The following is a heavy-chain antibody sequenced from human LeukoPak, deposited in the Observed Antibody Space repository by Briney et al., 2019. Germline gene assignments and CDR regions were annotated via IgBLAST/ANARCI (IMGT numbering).Heavy chain of an antibody. V-gene: IGHV3-15*01. CDR2: IKSKTDGGTT. CDR1: GFTFSSYA. CDR3: TTLGGWGNPGQYFDY. Sequence: GGSLRLSCAASGFTFSSYAMSWVRQAPGKGLEWVGRIKSKTDGGTTDYAAPVKGRFTISRDDSKNTLYLQMNSLKTEDTAVYYCTTLGGWGNPGQYFDYWGQGTLVTVSS. J-gene: IGHJ4*02. D-gene: IGHD3-16*01.